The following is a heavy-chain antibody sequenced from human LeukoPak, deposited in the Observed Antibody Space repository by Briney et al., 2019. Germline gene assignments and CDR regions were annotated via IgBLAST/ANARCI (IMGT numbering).Heavy chain of an antibody. V-gene: IGHV4-30-2*01. CDR1: GGSISSGGYY. J-gene: IGHJ3*02. D-gene: IGHD4-11*01. CDR2: IYHSGST. CDR3: ARLRVRPTVTNPNKAFDI. Sequence: SETLSLTCTVSGGSISSGGYYWSWIRQPPGKGLEWIGYIYHSGSTYYNPSLKSRVTISVDRSKNQFSLKLSSVTAADTAVYYCARLRVRPTVTNPNKAFDIWGQGTMVTVSS.